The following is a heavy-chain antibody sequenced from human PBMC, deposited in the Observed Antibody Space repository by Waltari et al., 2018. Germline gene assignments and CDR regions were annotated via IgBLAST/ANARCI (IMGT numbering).Heavy chain of an antibody. CDR3: AGGGGFLCDS. J-gene: IGHJ3*01. D-gene: IGHD3-3*01. CDR1: GFTFSSLW. Sequence: EVQLVESGGGLVQPGGSLRLSCAVSGFTFSSLWMRWFRQAPGKGLEWVAKLKRDGSGRYYVDSVKGRFTISRDNAKNSLYLQMNSLTTEDTAGYYWAGGGGFLCDSWGQGTLVTVSS. V-gene: IGHV3-7*01. CDR2: LKRDGSGR.